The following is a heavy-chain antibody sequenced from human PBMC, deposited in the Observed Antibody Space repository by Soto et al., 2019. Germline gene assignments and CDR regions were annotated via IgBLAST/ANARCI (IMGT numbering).Heavy chain of an antibody. CDR3: ARGLYSSSSGFDY. CDR2: IWYAGNKE. Sequence: GGSLRLSCAASGFTFSSYGMHWVRQAPGKGPEWVAVIWYAGNKEFYADSVKGRSTISRDNSKNTLYLQMNGLRAEDTAVYYCARGLYSSSSGFDYWGQGTLVTVSS. D-gene: IGHD6-6*01. V-gene: IGHV3-33*01. J-gene: IGHJ4*02. CDR1: GFTFSSYG.